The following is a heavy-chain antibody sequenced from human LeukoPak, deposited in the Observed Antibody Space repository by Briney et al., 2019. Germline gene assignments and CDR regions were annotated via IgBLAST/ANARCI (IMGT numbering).Heavy chain of an antibody. CDR1: GYTFTSYG. CDR2: ISAYNGNT. CDR3: ARVSGESDILTGYYYYYGMDV. J-gene: IGHJ6*02. Sequence: GASVKVSCKASGYTFTSYGISWVRQAPGQGLEWMGWISAYNGNTNYAQKLQGRVTMTTDTSTSIAYMELRSLRSDDTAVYYCARVSGESDILTGYYYYYGMDVWGQGTTVTVSS. V-gene: IGHV1-18*01. D-gene: IGHD3-9*01.